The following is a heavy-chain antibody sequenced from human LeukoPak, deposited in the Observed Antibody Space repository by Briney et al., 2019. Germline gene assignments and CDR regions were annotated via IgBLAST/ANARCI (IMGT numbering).Heavy chain of an antibody. V-gene: IGHV3-21*01. CDR2: ISSSSSYM. Sequence: PGGSLRPSCAVSGLTFSIYGMHWVRHPPGKWREWVSYISSSSSYMYYADSVKGRFTISRDNAKNSLYLQMNSLRAEDTAVYYCARGDDSGNYYLPIDYWGQGTLVTVSS. CDR1: GLTFSIYG. D-gene: IGHD3-10*01. CDR3: ARGDDSGNYYLPIDY. J-gene: IGHJ4*02.